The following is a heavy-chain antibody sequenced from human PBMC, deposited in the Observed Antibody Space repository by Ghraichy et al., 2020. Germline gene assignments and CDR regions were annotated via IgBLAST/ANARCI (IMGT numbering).Heavy chain of an antibody. CDR1: GDSVSSNSAA. Sequence: SETLSLTCAISGDSVSSNSAACNWIRQSPSRGLEWLGRTYYRSKWYNDYAVSVKSRITINPDTSKNQFSLQLNSVTPEDTAVYYCARSGDVPGRFDYWGQGTLVTVSS. CDR2: TYYRSKWYN. D-gene: IGHD3-10*01. CDR3: ARSGDVPGRFDY. J-gene: IGHJ4*02. V-gene: IGHV6-1*01.